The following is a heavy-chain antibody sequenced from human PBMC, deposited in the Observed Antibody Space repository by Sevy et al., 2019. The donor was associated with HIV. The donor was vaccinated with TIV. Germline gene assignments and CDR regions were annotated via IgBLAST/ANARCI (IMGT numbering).Heavy chain of an antibody. J-gene: IGHJ1*01. CDR2: ISFDATNK. CDR1: GFTFNRYS. D-gene: IGHD1-1*01. Sequence: GGSLRLSCAASGFTFNRYSMHWVRQAPGKGLEWVATISFDATNKHYPDSVKGRFTISRDNFQNSLFLQMDSLRPEDTAVYYCALERLSSDVAEYFQNWGQSTLATVSS. V-gene: IGHV3-30-3*01. CDR3: ALERLSSDVAEYFQN.